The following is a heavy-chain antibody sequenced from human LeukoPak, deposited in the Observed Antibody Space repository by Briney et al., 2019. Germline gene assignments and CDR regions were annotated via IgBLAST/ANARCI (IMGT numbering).Heavy chain of an antibody. V-gene: IGHV3-74*01. CDR3: AKGKPRIAVAGLSPPHYFDY. CDR1: GFTFSSYW. D-gene: IGHD6-19*01. Sequence: GGSLRLSCAASGFTFSSYWMHWVRQAPGKGLVWVSRINSDGSSTSYADSVKGRFTISRDNAKNTLYLQMNSLRAEDTAVYYCAKGKPRIAVAGLSPPHYFDYWGQGTLVTVSS. CDR2: INSDGSST. J-gene: IGHJ4*02.